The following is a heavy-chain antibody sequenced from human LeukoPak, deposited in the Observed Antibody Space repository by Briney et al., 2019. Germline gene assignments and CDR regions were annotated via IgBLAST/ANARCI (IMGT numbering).Heavy chain of an antibody. CDR3: ATPEKQWHIFDY. D-gene: IGHD6-19*01. V-gene: IGHV3-30*04. CDR1: GFTFSSYA. J-gene: IGHJ4*02. CDR2: ISFDGSNK. Sequence: GRSLRLSCAASGFTFSSYAMHWVRQAPGKGLEWVAVISFDGSNKYYADSVKGRFTISRDNSKNTLYLQMNSLRAEDTAVYYCATPEKQWHIFDYWGQGTLVTVSS.